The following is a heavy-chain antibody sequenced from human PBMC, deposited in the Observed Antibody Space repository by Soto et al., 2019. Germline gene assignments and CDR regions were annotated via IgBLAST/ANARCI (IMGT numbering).Heavy chain of an antibody. CDR1: GGSISSGGYY. D-gene: IGHD5-12*01. V-gene: IGHV4-31*03. Sequence: SETLSLTCTVSGGSISSGGYYWSWIRQHPGKGLEWIGYIYYGGSTYYNPSLKSRVTISVDTSKNQFSLKLSPVTAADTAVYYCARGEMATILYFDYWGQGTLVTVSS. J-gene: IGHJ4*02. CDR3: ARGEMATILYFDY. CDR2: IYYGGST.